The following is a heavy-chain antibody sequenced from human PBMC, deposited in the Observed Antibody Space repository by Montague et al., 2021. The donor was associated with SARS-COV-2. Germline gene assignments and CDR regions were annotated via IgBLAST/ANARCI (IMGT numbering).Heavy chain of an antibody. CDR2: IYTSGST. J-gene: IGHJ2*01. CDR3: ARGLDYYDFWSGYYPAYWYFDL. Sequence: SETLSLTCTVSGGSISNYYWSWIRQPAGKGLEWIGRIYTSGSTNYNPSLKGRVTMSVDTSKNQFSLKLSSVTAADTAVYYCARGLDYYDFWSGYYPAYWYFDLWGRGTLVTVSS. D-gene: IGHD3-3*01. V-gene: IGHV4-4*07. CDR1: GGSISNYY.